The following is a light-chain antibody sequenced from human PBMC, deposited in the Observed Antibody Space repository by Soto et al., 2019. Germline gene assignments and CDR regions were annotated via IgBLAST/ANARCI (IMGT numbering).Light chain of an antibody. CDR1: SSDIGAYDY. CDR3: SSHTSSNTRI. V-gene: IGLV2-14*03. J-gene: IGLJ1*01. Sequence: QSVLTRPASLSGSPGQSIAISCTGNSSDIGAYDYVSWYQQHPDKAPKLMIYEVSNRPSGVSNRFSGSKSVNTATLTISGLQAEDEADYYCSSHTSSNTRIFGTGTKATVL. CDR2: EVS.